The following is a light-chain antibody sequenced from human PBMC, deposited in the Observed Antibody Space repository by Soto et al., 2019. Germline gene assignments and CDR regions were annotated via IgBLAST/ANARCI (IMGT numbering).Light chain of an antibody. CDR1: SSNIGSNY. CDR2: RNN. J-gene: IGLJ2*01. Sequence: QTVVTQPPSASGTPGQRVTISCSGSSSNIGSNYVYWYQQLPGTAPKLLIYRNNQRPSGVPDRFSGPKSGTSASLAISGLRSEDEADYYCAAWDDSLSGRVFGGGTKVTVL. V-gene: IGLV1-47*01. CDR3: AAWDDSLSGRV.